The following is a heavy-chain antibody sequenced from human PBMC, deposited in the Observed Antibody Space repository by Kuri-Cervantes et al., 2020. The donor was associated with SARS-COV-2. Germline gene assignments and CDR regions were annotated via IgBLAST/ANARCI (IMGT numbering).Heavy chain of an antibody. J-gene: IGHJ5*02. CDR3: ARELQRDFWSGLWGAGNWFDP. CDR1: GFTFDDYA. CDR2: ISWNSGSI. D-gene: IGHD3-3*01. Sequence: SLKISCAASGFTFDDYAMHWVRQAPGKGLEWVSGISWNSGSIGYADSVKGRFTISRDNAKNTLYLQMNSLRAEDTAVYYCARELQRDFWSGLWGAGNWFDPWGQGTLVTVSS. V-gene: IGHV3-9*01.